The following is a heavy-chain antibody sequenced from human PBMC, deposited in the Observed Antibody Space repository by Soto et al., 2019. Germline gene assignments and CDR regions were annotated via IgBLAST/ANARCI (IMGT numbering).Heavy chain of an antibody. D-gene: IGHD2-15*01. CDR1: GFTFSSYA. Sequence: GSLRPSCAASGFTFSSYAMSWVRQAPGKGLEWVSAISGSGGSTYYADSVKGRFTISRDNSKNTLYLQMNSLRAEDTAVYYCAKDLRGYCSGGSCPCPPDYGMDVWGQGTTVTVSS. CDR3: AKDLRGYCSGGSCPCPPDYGMDV. J-gene: IGHJ6*02. CDR2: ISGSGGST. V-gene: IGHV3-23*01.